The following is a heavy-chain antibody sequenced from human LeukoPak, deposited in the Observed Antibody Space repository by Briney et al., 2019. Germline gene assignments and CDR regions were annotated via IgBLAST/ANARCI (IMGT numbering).Heavy chain of an antibody. D-gene: IGHD6-6*01. CDR1: GGSISNYY. CDR2: ISYSGNT. J-gene: IGHJ5*02. V-gene: IGHV4-59*01. CDR3: ARGRTYRSSSWFDP. Sequence: SETLSLTCTVSGGSISNYYWSWIRQPPGKGLEWIGYISYSGNTNYNPSLKSRVTISVDTSKNQFSLKLSSVTAADTAVYYCARGRTYRSSSWFDPWGQGTLVPVSS.